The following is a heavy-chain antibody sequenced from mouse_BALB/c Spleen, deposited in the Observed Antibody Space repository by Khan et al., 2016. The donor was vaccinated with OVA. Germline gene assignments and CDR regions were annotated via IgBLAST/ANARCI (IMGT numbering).Heavy chain of an antibody. CDR3: SPVGSYYVSFVY. Sequence: EVQLQESGPEVVKPGASVKMSCKASGYTFTSYVMHWVKQKPGQGLVWIGYIYPFNDATKFNEKFNGKATLTSDKSSSKAYMELSSLTSEDSAVYYSSPVGSYYVSFVYWGQGTLVTVSA. CDR1: GYTFTSYV. CDR2: IYPFNDAT. D-gene: IGHD1-1*01. V-gene: IGHV1S136*01. J-gene: IGHJ3*01.